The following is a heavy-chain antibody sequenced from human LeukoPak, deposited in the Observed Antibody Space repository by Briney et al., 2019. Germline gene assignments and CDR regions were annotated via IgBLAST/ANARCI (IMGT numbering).Heavy chain of an antibody. D-gene: IGHD3-9*01. J-gene: IGHJ3*02. CDR2: IKQEGSEK. CDR1: GFTFSSYA. V-gene: IGHV3-7*01. Sequence: GGSLRLSCAASGFTFSSYAMSWVRQAPGKGLEWVANIKQEGSEKYYVDSVKGRFTISRDNAKNSLYLQMNSLRAEDTAVYYCARVLVVVVPAAHYDILTGYYQGAFDIWGQGTMVTVSS. CDR3: ARVLVVVVPAAHYDILTGYYQGAFDI.